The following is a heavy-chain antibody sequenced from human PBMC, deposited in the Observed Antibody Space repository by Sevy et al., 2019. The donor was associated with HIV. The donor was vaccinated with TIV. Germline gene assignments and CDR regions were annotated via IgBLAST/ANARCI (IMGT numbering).Heavy chain of an antibody. CDR3: ARAGGSWALRY. J-gene: IGHJ4*02. Sequence: GGSLRLSCAASGFTVSSNYMSWVRQAPGKGLEWVSVIYSGGSTYYTDSVKGRFTISRDNAKDSLYLQMNSLRAEDTAVYYCARAGGSWALRYWGQGSLVTVSS. V-gene: IGHV3-53*01. CDR2: IYSGGST. CDR1: GFTVSSNY. D-gene: IGHD1-26*01.